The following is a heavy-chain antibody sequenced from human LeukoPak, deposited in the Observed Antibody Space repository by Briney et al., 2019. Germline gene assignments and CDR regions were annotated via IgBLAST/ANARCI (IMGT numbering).Heavy chain of an antibody. V-gene: IGHV4-4*07. Sequence: SETLSLTCTVSGGSISSYYWSWIRQPAGKGLEWIGRIYTSGGTNYNPSLKSRVTMSVDTSKNQFSLKLSSVTAADTAVYYCARGFNPDYYDSSGYYLVAFDIWGQGTMVTVSS. CDR2: IYTSGGT. J-gene: IGHJ3*02. D-gene: IGHD3-22*01. CDR1: GGSISSYY. CDR3: ARGFNPDYYDSSGYYLVAFDI.